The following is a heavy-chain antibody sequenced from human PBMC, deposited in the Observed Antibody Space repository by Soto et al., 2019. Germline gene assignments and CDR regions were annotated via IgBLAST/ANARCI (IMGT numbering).Heavy chain of an antibody. V-gene: IGHV1-69*01. Sequence: QVQLVQSGAEVKKPGSSVKVSCKASGGTFSSYAISWVRQAPGQXXEWMXGIIPIFGTANYAQKFQGRVTITADESTSTAYMELSSXXXXXXXXXXXXXXXXXXXXXXATRYYFDYWGQGTLVTVSS. D-gene: IGHD2-15*01. J-gene: IGHJ4*02. CDR1: GGTFSSYA. CDR3: XXXXXXXXXXXATRYYFDY. CDR2: IIPIFGTA.